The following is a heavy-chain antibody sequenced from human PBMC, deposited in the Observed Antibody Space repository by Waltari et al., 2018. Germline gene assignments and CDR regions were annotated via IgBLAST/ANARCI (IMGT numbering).Heavy chain of an antibody. Sequence: EVQLVESGGGLIQPGGSLRLSCAASGFTVSSNYMSWVRQAPGKGLECVSFIDGGGSTYYADSVKGRFTISRDNSKNTLYLQMNSLRAEDTAVYYCARLFWGGYSGLFFDYWGQGTLVTVSS. CDR2: IDGGGST. J-gene: IGHJ4*02. V-gene: IGHV3-53*01. CDR1: GFTVSSNY. D-gene: IGHD5-12*01. CDR3: ARLFWGGYSGLFFDY.